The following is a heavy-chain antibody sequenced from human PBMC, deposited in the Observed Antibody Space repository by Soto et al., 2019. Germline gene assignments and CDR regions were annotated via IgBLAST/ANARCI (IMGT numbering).Heavy chain of an antibody. J-gene: IGHJ6*02. CDR3: ARRYDFWSGYYSGAPYYYGMDV. D-gene: IGHD3-3*01. V-gene: IGHV1-46*01. Sequence: QVQLVQSGAEVKKPGASVKVSCKASGYTFTSYYMHWVRQAPGQGLEWMGIINPSGGSTSYAQKFQXXXTMTGGTSTSXXYXVXXSLRSEDTAVYYCARRYDFWSGYYSGAPYYYGMDVWGQGTTVTVSS. CDR2: INPSGGST. CDR1: GYTFTSYY.